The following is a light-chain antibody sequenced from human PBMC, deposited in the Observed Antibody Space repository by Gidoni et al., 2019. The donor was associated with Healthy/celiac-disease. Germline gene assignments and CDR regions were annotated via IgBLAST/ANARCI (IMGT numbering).Light chain of an antibody. CDR3: SSYTSSSTWV. V-gene: IGLV2-14*01. J-gene: IGLJ3*02. Sequence: QSALTHPASVSGSPGQPFTISCTGTSSDVGGYNYASWYQQHPGKAPKLMIYDVSNRPSGVSNRFSGSKSGNTASLTISGLQAEDEADYYCSSYTSSSTWVFGGGTKLTVL. CDR1: SSDVGGYNY. CDR2: DVS.